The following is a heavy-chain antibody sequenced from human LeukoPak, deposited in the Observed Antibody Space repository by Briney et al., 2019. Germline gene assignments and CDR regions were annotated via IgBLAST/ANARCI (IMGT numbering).Heavy chain of an antibody. CDR3: AKSTSFYLDS. CDR2: ISGSGDAT. Sequence: KSGGSLRLSCAASGFMFSNYAMTWVRQAPGKGLESISVISGSGDATNYADSVKGRITISRDNSKSMLYVQMNSLRAEDTAVYYCAKSTSFYLDSWGQGTLVTVSS. J-gene: IGHJ4*02. CDR1: GFMFSNYA. V-gene: IGHV3-23*01.